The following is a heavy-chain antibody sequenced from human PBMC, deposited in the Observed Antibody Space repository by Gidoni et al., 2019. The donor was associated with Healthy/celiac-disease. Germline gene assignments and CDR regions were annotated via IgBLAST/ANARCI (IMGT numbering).Heavy chain of an antibody. CDR2: IYYSGST. D-gene: IGHD4-4*01. CDR3: ARRHTVTTTDYYYYYGMDV. Sequence: QVQLQESGPGLVKPSETLSLTCTVSGGSISSYYWSWLRQPPGKGLEWIGYIYYSGSTNYNPSLKSRVTISVDTSKNQFSLKLSSVTAADTAVYYCARRHTVTTTDYYYYYGMDVWGQGTTVTVSS. V-gene: IGHV4-59*08. CDR1: GGSISSYY. J-gene: IGHJ6*02.